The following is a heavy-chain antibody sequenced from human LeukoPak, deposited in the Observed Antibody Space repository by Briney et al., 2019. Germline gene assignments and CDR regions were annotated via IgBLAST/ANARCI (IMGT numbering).Heavy chain of an antibody. CDR1: GGSISSDSYY. J-gene: IGHJ4*02. D-gene: IGHD4-17*01. V-gene: IGHV4-31*03. CDR3: GRGQFYGDYEDY. CDR2: IYNSGST. Sequence: SQTLSLTCTVSGGSISSDSYYWRWIRQHPGKGLEWIGCIYNSGSTYCNPSLKSRVTISIDTSRKFFSLKLTSVTAADTAVYYCGRGQFYGDYEDYWGQGTLVTVSS.